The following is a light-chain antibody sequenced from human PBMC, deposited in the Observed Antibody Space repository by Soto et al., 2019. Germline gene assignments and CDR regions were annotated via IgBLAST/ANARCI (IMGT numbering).Light chain of an antibody. CDR1: SSNIGSNS. CDR2: SDD. J-gene: IGLJ2*01. CDR3: AAWDDNLNGPV. Sequence: QSALTQPPSASGTPGQRVTMSCSGSSSNIGSNSVNWYQHVPGTAPKILIYSDDERPSGVPDRFSGSKSGTSASLAISGLQSEDEADYYCAAWDDNLNGPVFGRGTKLTVL. V-gene: IGLV1-44*01.